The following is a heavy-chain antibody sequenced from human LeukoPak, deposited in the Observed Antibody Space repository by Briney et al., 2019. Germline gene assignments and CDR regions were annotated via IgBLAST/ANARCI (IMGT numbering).Heavy chain of an antibody. V-gene: IGHV3-23*01. J-gene: IGHJ4*02. CDR1: GFTLINYA. D-gene: IGHD3-22*01. CDR2: VSGTGHYK. CDR3: AKDPSFSYYTPFDY. Sequence: GGSLTLSCAASGFTLINYALSWARQVPGKGPEWVSCVSGTGHYKHYADSVKGRFTISGDNSKNTLYLQMNSLRAEDTAVYYCAKDPSFSYYTPFDYWGQGTLVTVSS.